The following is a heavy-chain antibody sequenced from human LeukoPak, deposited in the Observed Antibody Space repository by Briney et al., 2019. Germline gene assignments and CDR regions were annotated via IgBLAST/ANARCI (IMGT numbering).Heavy chain of an antibody. D-gene: IGHD3-10*01. V-gene: IGHV3-11*06. Sequence: GGSLRLSCAASGLTFSDYYMSWIRQAPGKGLEWVSYISSSSSYTNYADSVKGRFTISRDNAKNSLYLQMNSLRAEDTAVYYCARVLGLRGLFDYWGQGTLVTVSS. J-gene: IGHJ4*02. CDR2: ISSSSSYT. CDR3: ARVLGLRGLFDY. CDR1: GLTFSDYY.